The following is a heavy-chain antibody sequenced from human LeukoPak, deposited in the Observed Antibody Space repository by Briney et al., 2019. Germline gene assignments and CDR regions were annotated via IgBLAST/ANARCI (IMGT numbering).Heavy chain of an antibody. CDR2: ISSGGFT. J-gene: IGHJ6*03. V-gene: IGHV3-53*01. Sequence: GGSLRLSCAASGCTVNNNYISWVRQPPGKGLEWVSVISSGGFTSHADSVRGRFTISKDNSKNTVYLHMNSLRGEDTDVYYCAREVFTPSYNYYYMDVWGKGTMVFVSS. CDR3: AREVFTPSYNYYYMDV. D-gene: IGHD2-2*02. CDR1: GCTVNNNY.